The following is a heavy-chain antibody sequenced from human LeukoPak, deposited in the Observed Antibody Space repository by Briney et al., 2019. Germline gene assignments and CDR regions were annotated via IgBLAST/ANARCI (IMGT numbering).Heavy chain of an antibody. CDR1: GFTFSSYG. CDR3: AKDDSGITGTAGEYYYYYGMDV. V-gene: IGHV3-30*18. CDR2: ISYDGSNK. J-gene: IGHJ6*02. Sequence: GGSLRLSCAASGFTFSSYGMHWVRQAPGKGLEWVAVISYDGSNKYYADSVKGRFTISRDNSKNTLYLQMNSLRAEDTAVYYCAKDDSGITGTAGEYYYYYGMDVWGQGTTVTVSS. D-gene: IGHD1-20*01.